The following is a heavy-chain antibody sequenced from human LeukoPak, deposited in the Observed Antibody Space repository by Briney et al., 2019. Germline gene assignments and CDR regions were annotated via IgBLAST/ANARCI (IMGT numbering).Heavy chain of an antibody. V-gene: IGHV3-23*01. CDR1: GFTFSNYA. CDR2: INGRGDNA. Sequence: GGSVRLFCAASGFTFSNYAMTWLRQAPGKGLECVSGINGRGDNAYYTNSVKGRFTISRDNSKNTLYLQMNSLRAEDTAVYYCAKTNGYFDSWGQGALVTVSS. CDR3: AKTNGYFDS. J-gene: IGHJ4*02.